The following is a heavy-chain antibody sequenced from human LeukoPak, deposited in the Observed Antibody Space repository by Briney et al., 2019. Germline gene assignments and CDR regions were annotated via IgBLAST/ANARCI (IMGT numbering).Heavy chain of an antibody. Sequence: PGESLKISCKASGNSITSFWISWVRQMPGKGLEWMGRTDPSDSYTYYSPSFQDHVTISADKSISTAYLQWSSLKASDTAMYYCARSKGDYYYYGMDVWGQGTTVTVSS. J-gene: IGHJ6*02. CDR2: TDPSDSYT. CDR3: ARSKGDYYYYGMDV. CDR1: GNSITSFW. V-gene: IGHV5-10-1*01.